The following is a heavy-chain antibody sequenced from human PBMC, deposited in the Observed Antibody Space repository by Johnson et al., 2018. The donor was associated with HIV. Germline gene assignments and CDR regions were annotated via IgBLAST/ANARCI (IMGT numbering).Heavy chain of an antibody. CDR3: WGLVGAYDAFDI. J-gene: IGHJ3*02. CDR2: IRFDGSNK. D-gene: IGHD1-26*01. CDR1: GFTFSSYG. V-gene: IGHV3-30*02. Sequence: QVQLVESGGGLIQPGGSLRLSCAASGFTFSSYGMHWVRQAPGKGLEWVAFIRFDGSNKYYTDSVKGRFTISRDDSKNTLYLQMNSLKTEDTAVYYCWGLVGAYDAFDIWGQGTMVTVSS.